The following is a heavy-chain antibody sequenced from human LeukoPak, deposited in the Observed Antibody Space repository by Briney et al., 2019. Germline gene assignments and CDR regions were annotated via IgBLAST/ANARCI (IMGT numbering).Heavy chain of an antibody. D-gene: IGHD2-2*02. CDR1: GGAFSSYA. V-gene: IGHV1-69*05. CDR3: ARSRYCSSTSCYTAKQWPYYFDY. Sequence: GASVKVSCKASGGAFSSYAISWVRQAPGQGLEWMGGIIPIFGTANYAQKFQGRVTITTDESTSTAYMELSSLRSEDTAVYYCARSRYCSSTSCYTAKQWPYYFDYWGQGTLVTVSS. CDR2: IIPIFGTA. J-gene: IGHJ4*02.